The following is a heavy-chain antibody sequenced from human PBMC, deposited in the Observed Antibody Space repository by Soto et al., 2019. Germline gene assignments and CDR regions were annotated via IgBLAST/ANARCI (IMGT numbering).Heavy chain of an antibody. Sequence: EVQLVESGGGLGQPGGSLRLSCAASGFIFSTYWMHWFRQVPGKGLAWVSRINTDGSRTSYADSVKGRFTISRDNAKNTVYLQMNSLRAEDTAVYFCARVKSGSYDWFDPWGQGTLVTVSS. D-gene: IGHD3-10*01. CDR1: GFIFSTYW. J-gene: IGHJ5*02. CDR2: INTDGSRT. CDR3: ARVKSGSYDWFDP. V-gene: IGHV3-74*01.